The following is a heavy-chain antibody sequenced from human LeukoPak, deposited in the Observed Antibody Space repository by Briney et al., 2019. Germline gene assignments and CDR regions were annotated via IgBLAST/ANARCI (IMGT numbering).Heavy chain of an antibody. CDR1: GFTFSSYA. CDR3: AKQIRVTSVQHLS. Sequence: GGSLRLSCAGTGSGFTFSSYAITRVPQAPGKGRNCLSSITDNGGSTYYADSLKGRFTISRDNSKNTLYLQMNSLRVEETAVYYCAKQIRVTSVQHLSWGEGTLVTVSS. J-gene: IGHJ5*02. CDR2: ITDNGGST. D-gene: IGHD4-17*01. V-gene: IGHV3-23*01.